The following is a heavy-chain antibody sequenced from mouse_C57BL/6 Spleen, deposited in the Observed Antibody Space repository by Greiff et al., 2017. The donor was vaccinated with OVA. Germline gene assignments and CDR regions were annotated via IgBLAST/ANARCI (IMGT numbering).Heavy chain of an antibody. D-gene: IGHD1-1*01. J-gene: IGHJ4*01. CDR1: GFSFTSYG. V-gene: IGHV2-2*01. CDR2: IWSGGST. CDR3: ARKNYGSNDAMDY. Sequence: QVQLKESGPGLVQPSQSLSITCTVSGFSFTSYGVHWVRQSPGQGLEWLGVIWSGGSTDYNAAFITRLSISKDNSQSQVFCKMNSLQADDTAIYYCARKNYGSNDAMDYWGQGTSVTVAS.